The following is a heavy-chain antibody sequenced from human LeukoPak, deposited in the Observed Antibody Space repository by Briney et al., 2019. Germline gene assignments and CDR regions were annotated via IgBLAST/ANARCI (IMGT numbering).Heavy chain of an antibody. CDR3: ARDFGGSYGFDY. Sequence: SETLSLTCAVYGGSFSGYYWSWIRQPPGKGLEWIGEINHSGSTNYNPSLKSRVTISVDTSKNQFSLKLSSVTAADTAVYYCARDFGGSYGFDYWGQGTLVTVPS. CDR1: GGSFSGYY. D-gene: IGHD1-26*01. V-gene: IGHV4-34*01. J-gene: IGHJ4*02. CDR2: INHSGST.